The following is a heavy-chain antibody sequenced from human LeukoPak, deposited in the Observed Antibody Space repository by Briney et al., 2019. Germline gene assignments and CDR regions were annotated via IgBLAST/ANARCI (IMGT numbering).Heavy chain of an antibody. Sequence: GGSLRLSCAASGFTFSRYDMSWVRQAPGKGLEWVSAISGSGGSTYYADSVKGRFTISRDNSKNTLYLQMNSLRAEDTAVYYCAKGRGQWLYFFDYWGQGTLVTVSS. V-gene: IGHV3-23*01. CDR2: ISGSGGST. J-gene: IGHJ4*02. CDR3: AKGRGQWLYFFDY. CDR1: GFTFSRYD. D-gene: IGHD6-19*01.